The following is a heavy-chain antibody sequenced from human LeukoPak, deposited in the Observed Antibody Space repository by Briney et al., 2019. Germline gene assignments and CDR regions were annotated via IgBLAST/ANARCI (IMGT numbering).Heavy chain of an antibody. V-gene: IGHV3-23*01. CDR2: LSARGDST. D-gene: IGHD1-20*01. Sequence: GGSLRLSCAASGFTLSSYGMSWVRQAPAKGPERVSTLSARGDSTYYVDSVEGRFTISRDNSKNTLYLQMDSLRAEDTAVYFCAKRDCSDNNCYFVNWGQGTLVTVSS. CDR3: AKRDCSDNNCYFVN. J-gene: IGHJ4*02. CDR1: GFTLSSYG.